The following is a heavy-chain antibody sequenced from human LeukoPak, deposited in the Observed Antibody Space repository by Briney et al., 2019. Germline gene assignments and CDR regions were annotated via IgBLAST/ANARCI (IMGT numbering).Heavy chain of an antibody. J-gene: IGHJ4*03. V-gene: IGHV4-59*01. D-gene: IGHD2-21*02. CDR2: MYYSGTP. CDR3: LGGTYCGGDSSPGPHYFAS. CDR1: GGSISSDY. Sequence: PSETLSLTCTVSGGSISSDYESWSRQPPGKGLEWIGDMYYSGTPTSNPPPKSQAPISVATSKNQFPLNLTSVPAADPAVYSCLGGTYCGGDSSPGPHYFASWGKGPWAP.